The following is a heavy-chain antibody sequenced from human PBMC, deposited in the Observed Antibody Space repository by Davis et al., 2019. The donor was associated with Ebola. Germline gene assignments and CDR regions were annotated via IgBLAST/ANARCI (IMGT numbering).Heavy chain of an antibody. CDR3: AKTDTAVAGYDYYGMDV. V-gene: IGHV3-9*01. CDR2: ISWHSNGK. CDR1: GFTFSSYS. D-gene: IGHD6-19*01. J-gene: IGHJ6*02. Sequence: SLKISCAASGFTFSSYSMHWVRQVPGRGLEWVAGISWHSNGKGYGDSVKGRFTISRDNAKKSLYLQMDSLRAEDTALYYCAKTDTAVAGYDYYGMDVWGQGTTVTVSS.